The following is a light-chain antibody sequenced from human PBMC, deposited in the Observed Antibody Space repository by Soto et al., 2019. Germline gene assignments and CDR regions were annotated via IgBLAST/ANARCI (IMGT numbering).Light chain of an antibody. V-gene: IGLV2-11*01. CDR3: CSYAGRSVV. J-gene: IGLJ2*01. CDR2: DVI. Sequence: QSVLTQPRSVSGSPGQSVTISCTGTSSDVGGYNYVSWYQQHPGKAHKLMIYDVIKPPSGVHDRFSGSKSGNTASLTISGFQAEDEAAYSFCSYAGRSVVFGGGPTLTVL. CDR1: SSDVGGYNY.